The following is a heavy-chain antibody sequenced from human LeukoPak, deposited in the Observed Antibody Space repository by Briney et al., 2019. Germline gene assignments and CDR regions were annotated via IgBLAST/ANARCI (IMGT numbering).Heavy chain of an antibody. CDR2: IRYDGSNK. J-gene: IGHJ4*02. D-gene: IGHD4-17*01. Sequence: GGSLRLSCAASGFTFSTYGMHWVRQAPGKGLEWVAIIRYDGSNKYYADSVKGRFTISRDNSKNTLYLQMNSLRAEDTAVYYCAKDSMTTVYFGFWGQGTLVTVSS. V-gene: IGHV3-30*02. CDR1: GFTFSTYG. CDR3: AKDSMTTVYFGF.